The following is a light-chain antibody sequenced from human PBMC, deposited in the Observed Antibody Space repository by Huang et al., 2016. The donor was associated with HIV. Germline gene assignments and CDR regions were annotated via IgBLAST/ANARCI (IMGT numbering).Light chain of an antibody. Sequence: DIVMTQSPLSLPVIPGEPASISCRSNQSLLHSNGYNLLDWYLQKPGQSPQLLIFLGSNRAAGVPDGFSGSGSGTDFTLRISRVGGEDVGVYCCMQGLQTPRATFGRGTRVDI. J-gene: IGKJ3*01. CDR1: QSLLHSNGYNL. CDR2: LGS. V-gene: IGKV2-28*01. CDR3: MQGLQTPRAT.